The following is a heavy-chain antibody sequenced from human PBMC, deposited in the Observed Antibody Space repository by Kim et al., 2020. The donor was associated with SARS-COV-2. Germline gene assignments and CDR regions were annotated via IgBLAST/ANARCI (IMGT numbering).Heavy chain of an antibody. CDR1: GYSFTSYG. Sequence: ASVKVSCKASGYSFTSYGISWVRQAPGQGLEWMGWISVYNGNTNYAQKLQGRVTMTTDTSTSTVYMELRSLRSDDTAVYYCARGGDMVRRVKTFDYWGQGTLVTVSS. D-gene: IGHD3-10*01. V-gene: IGHV1-18*01. CDR2: ISVYNGNT. J-gene: IGHJ4*02. CDR3: ARGGDMVRRVKTFDY.